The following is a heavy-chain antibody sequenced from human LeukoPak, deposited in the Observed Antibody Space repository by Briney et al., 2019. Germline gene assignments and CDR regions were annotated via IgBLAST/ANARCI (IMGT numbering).Heavy chain of an antibody. Sequence: SGTLSLTCAVSGGSISSSNWWSWVRQPPGKGLEWIGEIYHSGSTNYNPSLKSRVTISVDKSKNQFSLKLSSVTAADTAVYYCARGSFTMVRGVIPYYFDYWGQGTLVTVSS. V-gene: IGHV4-4*02. CDR3: ARGSFTMVRGVIPYYFDY. CDR1: GGSISSSNW. CDR2: IYHSGST. D-gene: IGHD3-10*01. J-gene: IGHJ4*02.